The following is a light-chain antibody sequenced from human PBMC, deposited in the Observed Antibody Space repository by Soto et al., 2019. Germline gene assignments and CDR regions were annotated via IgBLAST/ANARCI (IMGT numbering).Light chain of an antibody. CDR2: GAS. Sequence: EIVLTQSPGTLARSRGERATLSWRASQSVNSRLAWYQHKPGQAPRLLISGASNRASGIPARFRGSGSGTDFTLTISNLQSEDFAIYYCQQYDLWPPYTFGPGTKVDI. V-gene: IGKV3D-15*01. J-gene: IGKJ2*01. CDR1: QSVNSR. CDR3: QQYDLWPPYT.